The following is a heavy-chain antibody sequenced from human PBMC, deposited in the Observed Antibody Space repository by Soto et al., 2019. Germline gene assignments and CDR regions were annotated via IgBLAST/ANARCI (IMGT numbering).Heavy chain of an antibody. Sequence: ASVKVSCKASGYNFNGYDVHWVRQASGQGLEWMGWINPNSGNTGYAEKFQGRVTLTRNSSISTDYMGLRSLRFEDTAVYYCARAHGSSHDAFDIWGQGTMVTVSS. CDR2: INPNSGNT. CDR3: ARAHGSSHDAFDI. J-gene: IGHJ3*02. D-gene: IGHD3-10*01. V-gene: IGHV1-8*01. CDR1: GYNFNGYD.